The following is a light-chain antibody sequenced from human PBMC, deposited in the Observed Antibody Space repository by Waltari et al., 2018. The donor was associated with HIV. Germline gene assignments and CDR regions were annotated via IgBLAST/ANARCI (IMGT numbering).Light chain of an antibody. CDR3: QQSYSVPNT. CDR2: AGF. CDR1: QNIVTY. V-gene: IGKV1-39*01. Sequence: IRMTQFPSSLSAYVGDRVTITCRASQNIVTYLNWYQQKPGKAPNLLIYAGFSLQSGVPSRFSGHRSGTDFTLTISSLQPEDFATYYCQQSYSVPNTFGQGTKVDIK. J-gene: IGKJ2*01.